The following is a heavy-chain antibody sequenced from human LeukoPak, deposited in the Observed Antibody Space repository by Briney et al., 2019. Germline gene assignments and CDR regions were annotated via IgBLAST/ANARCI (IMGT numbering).Heavy chain of an antibody. J-gene: IGHJ4*02. CDR1: GYTFTTYW. V-gene: IGHV5-51*01. Sequence: GESLKTSCKGSGYTFTTYWIGWVRQMPGKGLEWVGIIYPGDSDTRYSPPFQGQVTISADKSISTAYLQWSSLKASDTAMYYCARGYGGNSAGYWGQGTLVTVSS. D-gene: IGHD4-23*01. CDR2: IYPGDSDT. CDR3: ARGYGGNSAGY.